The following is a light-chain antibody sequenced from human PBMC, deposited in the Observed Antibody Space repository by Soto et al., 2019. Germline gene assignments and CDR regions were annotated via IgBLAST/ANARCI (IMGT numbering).Light chain of an antibody. V-gene: IGLV2-14*01. CDR1: SRDGGGYNY. Sequence: SVLAPPASVYGSPGRWSTLSLPGTSRDGGGYNYVSWYQQHPVKAPKLMIYDVTNRPSGVSDRFSGSKSGNTASLTISGLQAEDEADYYCSSYTSSSTPYVFGTGTKVTVL. CDR2: DVT. CDR3: SSYTSSSTPYV. J-gene: IGLJ1*01.